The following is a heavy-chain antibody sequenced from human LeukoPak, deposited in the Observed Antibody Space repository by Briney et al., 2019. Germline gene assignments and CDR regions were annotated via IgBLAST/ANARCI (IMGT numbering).Heavy chain of an antibody. CDR2: IGANSAI. D-gene: IGHD3-10*01. J-gene: IGHJ3*02. V-gene: IGHV3-48*02. CDR1: GFTFSAYS. Sequence: GGSLRLSCAASGFTFSAYSMNWVRQAPGKGLEWVSYIGANSAIYYADSVKGRFTISRDNAKNSLSLQMNRLRDGDTAVYYCARKGYYGAFDIWGQGTMVTVSS. CDR3: ARKGYYGAFDI.